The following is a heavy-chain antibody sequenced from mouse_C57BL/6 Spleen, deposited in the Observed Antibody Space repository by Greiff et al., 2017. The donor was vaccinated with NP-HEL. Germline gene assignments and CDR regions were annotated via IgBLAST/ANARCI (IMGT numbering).Heavy chain of an antibody. Sequence: DVMLVESGGGLVQPGGSMKLSCVASGFTFSNYWMNWVRQSPEKGLEWVAQIRLKSDNYATHYAESVKGRFTISRDDSKSSVYLQMNNLRAEDTGIYYCTEGGSSYGYYAMDYWGQGTSVTVSS. CDR3: TEGGSSYGYYAMDY. CDR1: GFTFSNYW. J-gene: IGHJ4*01. V-gene: IGHV6-3*01. CDR2: IRLKSDNYAT. D-gene: IGHD1-1*01.